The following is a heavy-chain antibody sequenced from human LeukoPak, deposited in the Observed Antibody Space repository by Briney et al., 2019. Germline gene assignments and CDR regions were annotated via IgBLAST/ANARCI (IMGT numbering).Heavy chain of an antibody. Sequence: PGGSLRLSCAASGFTFSSYSMNWVRQAPGKGLEWVSYISSSSSTIYYADPVKGRFTNSRDNAKNSLYLQMNSLRAEDTAVYYCARDKYYYGSGSYFVDYWGQGTLVTVSS. J-gene: IGHJ4*02. D-gene: IGHD3-10*01. CDR1: GFTFSSYS. CDR2: ISSSSSTI. V-gene: IGHV3-48*01. CDR3: ARDKYYYGSGSYFVDY.